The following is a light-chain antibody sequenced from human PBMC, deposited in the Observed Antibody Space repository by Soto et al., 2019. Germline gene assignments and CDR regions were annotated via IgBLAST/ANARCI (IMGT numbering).Light chain of an antibody. Sequence: DIQMTQSPSTLSGSVGDRVTITCRASQTISSWLAWYQQKPGTAPKLLIYDASNLERGVPSRFSGSGSGTEFTLTISSLQPDDFATYYCQQYGGFSRTFGQGTKVDI. CDR1: QTISSW. V-gene: IGKV1-5*01. J-gene: IGKJ1*01. CDR2: DAS. CDR3: QQYGGFSRT.